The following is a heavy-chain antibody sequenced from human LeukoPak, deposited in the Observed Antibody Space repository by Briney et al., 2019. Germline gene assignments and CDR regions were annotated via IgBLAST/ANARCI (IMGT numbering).Heavy chain of an antibody. V-gene: IGHV3-30*02. CDR3: ARDRDPGYNDSSGYRRVNAFDI. J-gene: IGHJ3*02. D-gene: IGHD3-22*01. CDR1: GFTFSSYG. CDR2: IRYDGSNK. Sequence: GGSLRLSCAASGFTFSSYGMHWVRQAPGKGLEWVAFIRYDGSNKYYADSVKGRFTISRDNSKNTLYLQMNSLRAEDTAVYYCARDRDPGYNDSSGYRRVNAFDIWGQGTMVTVSS.